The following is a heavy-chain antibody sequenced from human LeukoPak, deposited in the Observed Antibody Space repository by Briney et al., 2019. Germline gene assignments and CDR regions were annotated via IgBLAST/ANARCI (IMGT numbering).Heavy chain of an antibody. J-gene: IGHJ4*02. CDR1: GGSISSGSYY. V-gene: IGHV4-39*07. D-gene: IGHD3-10*01. CDR2: IYYSGST. CDR3: ARGSMVRGVIPDY. Sequence: SETLSLTRTVSGGSISSGSYYWSWIRQPAGKGLEWIGSIYYSGSTYYNPSLKSRVTISVDTSKNQFSLKLSSVTAADTAVYYCARGSMVRGVIPDYWGQGTLVTVSS.